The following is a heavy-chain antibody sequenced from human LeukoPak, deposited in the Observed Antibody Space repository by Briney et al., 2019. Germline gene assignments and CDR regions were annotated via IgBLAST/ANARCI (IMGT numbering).Heavy chain of an antibody. CDR1: GFVFNIYG. V-gene: IGHV3-23*01. J-gene: IGHJ3*02. D-gene: IGHD5-12*01. Sequence: PGGSLRLSCVASGFVFNIYGMSWVRQAPGKGLQWVSGISSKGGATYYADSVKGRFTIYRDNSKNSLYLQMNSLRAEDTAVYYCARSGRGYEDAFDIWGQGTMVIVSS. CDR3: ARSGRGYEDAFDI. CDR2: ISSKGGAT.